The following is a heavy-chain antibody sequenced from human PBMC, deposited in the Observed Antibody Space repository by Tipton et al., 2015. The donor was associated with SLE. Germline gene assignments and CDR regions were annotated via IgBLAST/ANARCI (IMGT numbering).Heavy chain of an antibody. D-gene: IGHD6-6*01. J-gene: IGHJ4*02. CDR1: GGSIRSSSYY. CDR2: TFSSAIT. Sequence: TLSLTCTVSGGSIRSSSYYWGWIRQSPGKGLEWIGFTFSSAITYYNPSLRSRSTISIDTSKNQFSLHLTSVTAADTAVYYCARPPSYISPSEVLFDSWGQGMLVTASS. CDR3: ARPPSYISPSEVLFDS. V-gene: IGHV4-39*07.